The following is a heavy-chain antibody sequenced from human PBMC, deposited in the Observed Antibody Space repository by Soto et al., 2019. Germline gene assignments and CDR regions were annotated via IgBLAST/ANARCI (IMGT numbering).Heavy chain of an antibody. CDR1: GGSISSGDYY. D-gene: IGHD2-15*01. Sequence: SETLSLTCTVSGGSISSGDYYWSWIRQPPGKGLEWIGYIYYSGSTYYNPSLKSRVTISVDTSKNHFSLKLSSMTAADTAVYYCARRRTNCSGDNCYSLFDSWGLGTLVTVSS. CDR2: IYYSGST. V-gene: IGHV4-30-4*01. CDR3: ARRRTNCSGDNCYSLFDS. J-gene: IGHJ4*02.